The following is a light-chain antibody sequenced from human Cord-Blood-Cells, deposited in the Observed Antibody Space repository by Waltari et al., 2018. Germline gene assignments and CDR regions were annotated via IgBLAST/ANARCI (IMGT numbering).Light chain of an antibody. J-gene: IGKJ5*01. CDR1: QGISSY. Sequence: DIQLTQSPSFLSASVGDRVTITCRASQGISSYLAWSQQNPGKAPKLLIYAASTLQSGVPSRFSGSGSGTEFTLTISSLQPEDFATYYCQQLNSYPITFGQGTRLEIK. V-gene: IGKV1-9*01. CDR3: QQLNSYPIT. CDR2: AAS.